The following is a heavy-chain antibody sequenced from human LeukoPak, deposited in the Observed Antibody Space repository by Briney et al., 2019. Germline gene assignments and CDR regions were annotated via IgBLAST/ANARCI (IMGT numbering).Heavy chain of an antibody. J-gene: IGHJ4*02. CDR1: GFTFSSYA. Sequence: GGSLRLSCAASGFTFSSYAMSWVRQAPGKGLEWVSAISGSGGSTYYADSVEGRFTISRDNSKNSVYLQMNSLRAEDTAVYYCALGGDYVWGSPFDYWGQGTLVTVSS. V-gene: IGHV3-23*01. D-gene: IGHD3-16*01. CDR2: ISGSGGST. CDR3: ALGGDYVWGSPFDY.